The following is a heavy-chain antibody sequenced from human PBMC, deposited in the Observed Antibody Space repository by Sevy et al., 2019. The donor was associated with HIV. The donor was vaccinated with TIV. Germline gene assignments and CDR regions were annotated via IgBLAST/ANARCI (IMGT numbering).Heavy chain of an antibody. J-gene: IGHJ5*02. CDR2: ISSSSSTI. CDR1: GFTFSSSS. V-gene: IGHV3-48*02. CDR3: GGGGITFGGVIVH. D-gene: IGHD3-16*01. Sequence: GGSLRLSCAASGFTFSSSSMNWVRQAPGKGLEWVSYISSSSSTIYYADSVKGRFTISRDNAKNSLYLQMNSLRDEDTGVYYCGGGGITFGGVIVHWGQGTLVTVSS.